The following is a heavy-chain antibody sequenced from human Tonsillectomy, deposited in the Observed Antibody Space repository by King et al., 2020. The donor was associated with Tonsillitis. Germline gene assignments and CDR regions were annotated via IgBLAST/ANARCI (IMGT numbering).Heavy chain of an antibody. J-gene: IGHJ4*02. V-gene: IGHV1-69*12. Sequence: QLVQSGAEVKKPGSSVKVSCKVSGGTFSSYPYNWVRQAPGQGLEWMVGIIPVYGTTNYAQNFQGRVTITADDSTSTAYMELSSLIFEDTAIYYCARLGDGYNYDYWGQGTLVTVSS. CDR2: IIPVYGTT. CDR1: GGTFSSYP. CDR3: ARLGDGYNYDY. D-gene: IGHD5-24*01.